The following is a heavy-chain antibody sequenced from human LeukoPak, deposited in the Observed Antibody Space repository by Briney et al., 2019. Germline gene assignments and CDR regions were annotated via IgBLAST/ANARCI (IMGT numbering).Heavy chain of an antibody. D-gene: IGHD1-26*01. CDR2: IYPCDSGP. CDR1: GYSFTSYC. CDR3: GMSGDRVPLQDAVFDV. J-gene: IGHJ3*01. V-gene: IGHV5-51*01. Sequence: GESLKISCKVSGYSFTSYCIGWGRQMPGKGLEWMGIIYPCDSGPTYSPSFQGQVTISVDKSINTAYLQWSSLQASDTAMYYCGMSGDRVPLQDAVFDVWGQGTMVTVST.